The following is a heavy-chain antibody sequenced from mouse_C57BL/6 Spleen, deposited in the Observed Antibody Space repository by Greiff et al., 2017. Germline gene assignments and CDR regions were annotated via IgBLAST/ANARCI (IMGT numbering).Heavy chain of an antibody. J-gene: IGHJ4*01. D-gene: IGHD1-1*01. Sequence: VPLQQSGAELARPGASVKLSCKASGYTFTSYGISWVKQRTGQGLEWIGEIYPRRGNTYYNEKFKGKATLTADKYSSTAYMELSSLTSEAYAVYFCAREDYGSSPYYAMDYWGQGTSVTVSS. CDR2: IYPRRGNT. CDR1: GYTFTSYG. CDR3: AREDYGSSPYYAMDY. V-gene: IGHV1-81*01.